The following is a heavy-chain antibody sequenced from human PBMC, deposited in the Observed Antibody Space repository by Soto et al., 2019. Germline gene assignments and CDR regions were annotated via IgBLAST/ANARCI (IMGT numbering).Heavy chain of an antibody. CDR3: ATYRTGSSGANWVDP. CDR1: GGTFSKYG. J-gene: IGHJ5*02. Sequence: QLVQSGAEVKKPGSSVKVSCQAFGGTFSKYGVSWVRQAPGQGLQWMGGITPMLGTSTLTQRFHDRVTLTADEFTTVAYMELNSLTSEDTAIYYCATYRTGSSGANWVDPWGQGTLVTVSP. V-gene: IGHV1-69*01. CDR2: ITPMLGTS. D-gene: IGHD6-19*01.